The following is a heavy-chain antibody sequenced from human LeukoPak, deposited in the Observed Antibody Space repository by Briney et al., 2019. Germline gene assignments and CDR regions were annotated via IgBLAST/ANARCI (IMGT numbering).Heavy chain of an antibody. CDR2: INWNGGST. CDR3: ARDGYCSGDSCLHFDY. CDR1: GFTFDDYG. Sequence: PGGSLRLSCAASGFTFDDYGMSWVRQAPGKGLEWVSGINWNGGSTGYADSVKGRFTISRDNAKNSLYLQMNSLRAEDTALYYCARDGYCSGDSCLHFDYWGQGTLVTVSS. J-gene: IGHJ4*02. D-gene: IGHD2-15*01. V-gene: IGHV3-20*04.